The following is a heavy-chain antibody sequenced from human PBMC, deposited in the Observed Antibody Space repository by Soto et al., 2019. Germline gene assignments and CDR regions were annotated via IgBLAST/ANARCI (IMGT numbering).Heavy chain of an antibody. J-gene: IGHJ5*02. Sequence: SETLSLTCTVSGGSISSGGYYWSWIRQHPGKGLEWIGYIYYSGSTYYNPSLKSRVTISVDTSKNQSSLKLSSVTAADTAVYYCARGAIWFGEFPQLNWFDPWGQGTLVTVSS. CDR3: ARGAIWFGEFPQLNWFDP. V-gene: IGHV4-31*03. CDR2: IYYSGST. CDR1: GGSISSGGYY. D-gene: IGHD3-10*01.